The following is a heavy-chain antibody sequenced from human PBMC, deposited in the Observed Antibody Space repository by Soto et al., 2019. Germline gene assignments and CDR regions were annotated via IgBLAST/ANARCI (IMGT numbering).Heavy chain of an antibody. CDR1: GGSLSSYY. V-gene: IGHV4-59*01. D-gene: IGHD3-9*01. J-gene: IGHJ3*01. CDR3: ARDRSYYDIFTFYXSWEGTAFVF. Sequence: EALSLTCTVSGGSLSSYYWRWFLQPPWKGLEWIGYIYYSGSTNYNPSLKSRVTISVDTSKNQFSLKLSSVTAADTAVYYCARDRSYYDIFTFYXSWEGTAFVFCGQGTLVTGSS. CDR2: IYYSGST.